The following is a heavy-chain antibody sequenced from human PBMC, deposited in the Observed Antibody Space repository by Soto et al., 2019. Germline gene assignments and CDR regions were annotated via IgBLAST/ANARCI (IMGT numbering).Heavy chain of an antibody. D-gene: IGHD3-22*01. J-gene: IGHJ4*02. CDR3: ARTSYYDNSASSDLCY. Sequence: PGGSLRLSCAASGFSVSSNYMSWVRQAPGKGLEWVSVIYSDGSTYYADSVKGRFTISRDNSENTLYLQMNSLRAEDTAVYYCARTSYYDNSASSDLCYWCQGTLVILSA. V-gene: IGHV3-53*01. CDR2: IYSDGST. CDR1: GFSVSSNY.